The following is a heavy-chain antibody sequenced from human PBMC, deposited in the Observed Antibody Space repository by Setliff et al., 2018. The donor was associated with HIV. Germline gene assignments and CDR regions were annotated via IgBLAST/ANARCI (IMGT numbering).Heavy chain of an antibody. CDR2: IFYSGSS. CDR1: GASISTYY. Sequence: SETLSLTCTVSGASISTYYWSWIRQPPGKGLEWIGYIFYSGSSNYNPSLKSRVTMSVDKSKNQFSLKLSSVTAADTAVYYCATRGDEGFDYWGQGTLVTVSS. CDR3: ATRGDEGFDY. J-gene: IGHJ4*02. V-gene: IGHV4-59*12. D-gene: IGHD3-10*01.